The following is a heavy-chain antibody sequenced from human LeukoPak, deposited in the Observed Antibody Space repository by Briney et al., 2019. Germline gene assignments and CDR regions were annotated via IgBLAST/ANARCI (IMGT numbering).Heavy chain of an antibody. CDR3: ARAGGEYQLQAANWFDP. V-gene: IGHV1-69*13. CDR2: IIPIFGAA. D-gene: IGHD2-2*01. CDR1: GGTFSSYA. Sequence: SVKLSCKASGGTFSSYATSWVRQAPGQGLEWMGVIIPIFGAANYAQKFQGRGTIPADESTSTAYMELSSLRSEDTAVYYCARAGGEYQLQAANWFDPWGQGTLVTVSS. J-gene: IGHJ5*02.